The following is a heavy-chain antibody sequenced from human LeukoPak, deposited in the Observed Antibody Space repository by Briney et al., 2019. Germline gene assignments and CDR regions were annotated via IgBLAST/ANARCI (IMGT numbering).Heavy chain of an antibody. CDR1: GFTVSSNY. Sequence: PGGSLRLSCAASGFTVSSNYMSWVRQAPGKGLEWVSAISGSGGSTYYADSVKGRFTISRDNSKNTLYLQMNSLRAEDTAVYYCAKPEGSSWYPPSPGYWGQGTLVTVSS. V-gene: IGHV3-23*01. CDR3: AKPEGSSWYPPSPGY. CDR2: ISGSGGST. D-gene: IGHD6-13*01. J-gene: IGHJ4*02.